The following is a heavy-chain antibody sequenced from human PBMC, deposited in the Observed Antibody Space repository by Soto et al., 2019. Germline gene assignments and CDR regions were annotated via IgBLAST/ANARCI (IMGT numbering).Heavy chain of an antibody. Sequence: SVKVSCKASGGTFSSYAISWVRQAPGQGLEWMGGIIPIFGTANYAQRFQGRVTITADESTSTAYMELSSLRSEDTAVYYCASHVAYYYGMDVWGQGTTVTVSS. CDR2: IIPIFGTA. V-gene: IGHV1-69*13. J-gene: IGHJ6*02. CDR3: ASHVAYYYGMDV. CDR1: GGTFSSYA.